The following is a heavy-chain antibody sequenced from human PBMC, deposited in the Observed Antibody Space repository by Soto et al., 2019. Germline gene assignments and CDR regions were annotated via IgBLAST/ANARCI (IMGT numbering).Heavy chain of an antibody. J-gene: IGHJ4*02. CDR3: ARDSPPPRE. CDR1: GYTFTNFG. CDR2: ISAYNGNT. V-gene: IGHV1-18*01. Sequence: ASVKVSCKGSGYTFTNFGISWVRQAPGQGLEWMGWISAYNGNTNYAQNFQGRVTMTTDTSTSTAYMELRSLRSDDTAVYYCARDSPPPREWGQGTLVTASS.